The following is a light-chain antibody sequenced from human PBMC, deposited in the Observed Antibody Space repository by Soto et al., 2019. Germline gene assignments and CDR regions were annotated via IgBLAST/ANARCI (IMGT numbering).Light chain of an antibody. CDR3: QQYNNWLIT. J-gene: IGKJ5*01. CDR1: QSVSSN. Sequence: EIVMTQSPATLSVSPGERATLSCRASQSVSSNLAWYQQKPGQAPRLLIYGASTRATRIPARFSGSGSGTEFTLTISSLQSEDFAVYYCQQYNNWLITFGQGTRLEIK. V-gene: IGKV3-15*01. CDR2: GAS.